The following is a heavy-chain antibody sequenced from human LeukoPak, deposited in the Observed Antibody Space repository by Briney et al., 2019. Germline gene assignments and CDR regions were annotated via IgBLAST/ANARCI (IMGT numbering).Heavy chain of an antibody. CDR2: ISYDGSNK. J-gene: IGHJ4*02. Sequence: GRSLRLSCAASGFTFSSYAMHWVRQAPGKGLEWVAVISYDGSNKYYADSVKGRFTISRDNSKNTLYLQMNSLRAEDTAVYYCARAPAPAAILLADYWGQGTLVTVSS. V-gene: IGHV3-30-3*01. CDR3: ARAPAPAAILLADY. CDR1: GFTFSSYA. D-gene: IGHD2-2*01.